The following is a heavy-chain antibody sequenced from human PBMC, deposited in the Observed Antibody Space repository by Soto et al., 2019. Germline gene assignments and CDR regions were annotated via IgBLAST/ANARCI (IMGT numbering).Heavy chain of an antibody. Sequence: PGGSLRLSCAASGFTFSSYGMHWVRQAPGKGLEWVAVIWYDGSNKYYADYVKGRFTISRDNSKNTLYLQMNSLRAEDTVVYFCARGSYYDFWGAPYGMDVWGQGTTVTVSS. CDR3: ARGSYYDFWGAPYGMDV. V-gene: IGHV3-33*01. CDR1: GFTFSSYG. D-gene: IGHD3-3*01. J-gene: IGHJ6*02. CDR2: IWYDGSNK.